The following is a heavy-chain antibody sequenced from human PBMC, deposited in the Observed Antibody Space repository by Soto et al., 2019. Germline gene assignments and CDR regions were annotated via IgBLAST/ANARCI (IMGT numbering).Heavy chain of an antibody. D-gene: IGHD3-22*01. CDR3: ARGGYSYYFDY. CDR1: RFTFSSYG. CDR2: IWYDGSNK. J-gene: IGHJ4*02. Sequence: QVQLVESGGGVVQPGRSLRLSCAASRFTFSSYGMHWVRQAPGKGLEWVAVIWYDGSNKYYADSVKGRFTISRDNSKNTLYLQMNSLRAEDTAVYYCARGGYSYYFDYWGQGTLVTVSS. V-gene: IGHV3-33*01.